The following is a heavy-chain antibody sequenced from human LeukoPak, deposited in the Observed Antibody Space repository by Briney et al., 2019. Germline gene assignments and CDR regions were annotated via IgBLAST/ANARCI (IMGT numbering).Heavy chain of an antibody. J-gene: IGHJ6*02. CDR3: ARVLLGNAHDTMDV. D-gene: IGHD3-16*01. Sequence: GGSLRLSCAASGFTFSSHWMGRVRQAPGKGLEWVANIGPDGNEKNHVDSVKGRFTISRENAKNSLYLQMNSLKADETAVYFCARVLLGNAHDTMDVWGQGTTITVSS. CDR1: GFTFSSHW. V-gene: IGHV3-7*01. CDR2: IGPDGNEK.